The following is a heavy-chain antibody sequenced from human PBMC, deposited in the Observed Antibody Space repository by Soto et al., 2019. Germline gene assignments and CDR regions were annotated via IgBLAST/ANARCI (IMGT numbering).Heavy chain of an antibody. Sequence: QVQLQESGPGLVKPSQTLSLTCTVSGGSISSGNNYWSWIRQHPGKGLEWIGYIYYSGSTYYNPSLKGRVTIXVXTXXNQFSLKLSSVTAADTAVYYCARTSYDSSGTAADPWGQGTLVTVSS. D-gene: IGHD3-22*01. J-gene: IGHJ5*02. V-gene: IGHV4-31*03. CDR1: GGSISSGNNY. CDR3: ARTSYDSSGTAADP. CDR2: IYYSGST.